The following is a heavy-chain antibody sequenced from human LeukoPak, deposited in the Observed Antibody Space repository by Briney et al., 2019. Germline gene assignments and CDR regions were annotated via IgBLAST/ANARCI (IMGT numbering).Heavy chain of an antibody. J-gene: IGHJ2*01. CDR2: IYYSGST. CDR3: ARDRVGGYDYAYFDL. D-gene: IGHD5-12*01. V-gene: IGHV4-31*03. CDR1: GGSISNGDYY. Sequence: SETLSLTCTVSGGSISNGDYYWTWIRQHPGKGLEWIGYIYYSGSTYYNPSLKSRVVISVDTSKNQFSLKLSSVTAADTAVYYCARDRVGGYDYAYFDLWGRGTLVTVSS.